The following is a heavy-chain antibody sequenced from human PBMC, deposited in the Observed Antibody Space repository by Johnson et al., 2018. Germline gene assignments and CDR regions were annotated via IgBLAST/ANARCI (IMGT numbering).Heavy chain of an antibody. CDR3: ASQHIPDAFDF. Sequence: VQLQESGPGLVKPSETLSLTCTVSGGSISRYYWSWIRQPPGKGLEWIGFISYSGSTNYNPSLKSRVTISRDTSKNQFSLKLTSVTAADTALYWWASQHIPDAFDFWGQGTVVTVSS. CDR2: ISYSGST. J-gene: IGHJ3*01. V-gene: IGHV4-59*01. CDR1: GGSISRYY. D-gene: IGHD2-21*01.